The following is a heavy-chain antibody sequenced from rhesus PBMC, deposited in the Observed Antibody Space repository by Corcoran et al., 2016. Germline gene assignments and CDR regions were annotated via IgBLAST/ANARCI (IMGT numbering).Heavy chain of an antibody. J-gene: IGHJ4*01. CDR1: GGSGSRSNW. D-gene: IGHD3-3*01. CDR3: ARALLQYLDWLLDY. Sequence: QVQLQESGPGLVKPSETLSLTVAVSGGSGSRSNWWSWIRAPPGKGRGWIGYISGSSGSTYYNPSLTSRVTISTDTSKNQFSLKLSSVTAADTAVYYCARALLQYLDWLLDYWGQGVLVTVSS. CDR2: ISGSSGST. V-gene: IGHV4-65*01.